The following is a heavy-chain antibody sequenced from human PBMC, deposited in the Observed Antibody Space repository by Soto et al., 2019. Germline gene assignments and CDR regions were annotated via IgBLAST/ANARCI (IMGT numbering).Heavy chain of an antibody. V-gene: IGHV3-21*01. CDR3: ARDLIAAAGT. CDR1: GFTFSSYS. D-gene: IGHD6-13*01. Sequence: PGGSLRLSCAASGFTFSSYSMNWVRQAPGKGLEWVSSISSSSSYIYYADSVKGRFTISRDNAKNSLYLQMNSLRAEDTAVYSCARDLIAAAGTWGQGTLVTVSS. CDR2: ISSSSSYI. J-gene: IGHJ4*02.